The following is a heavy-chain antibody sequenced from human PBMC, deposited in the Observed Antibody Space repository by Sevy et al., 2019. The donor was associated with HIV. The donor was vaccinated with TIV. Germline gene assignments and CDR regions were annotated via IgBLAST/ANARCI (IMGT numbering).Heavy chain of an antibody. D-gene: IGHD6-19*01. CDR3: AREGGHTTAWSPGNY. CDR1: GFTFSAHA. V-gene: IGHV3-30*04. J-gene: IGHJ4*02. CDR2: ISYDGRLK. Sequence: GGSLRLSCAASGFTFSAHALHWVRQAPGKGLEWVALISYDGRLKYYADSVKGRFTISRDDAKNTLYLQMNSLRAEDTVVYFCAREGGHTTAWSPGNYWGQGTLVTVSS.